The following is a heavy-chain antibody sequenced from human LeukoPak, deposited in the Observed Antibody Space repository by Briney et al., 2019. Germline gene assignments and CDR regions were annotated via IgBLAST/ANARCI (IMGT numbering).Heavy chain of an antibody. D-gene: IGHD2-21*02. V-gene: IGHV3-9*02. CDR2: IYWSSSGT. CDR1: GFNSEDHA. CDR3: AKDLAYCGGNCYSGFDY. J-gene: IGHJ4*02. Sequence: PGGSLRLSCVVSGFNSEDHAMHWVRQAPGKGLEWVSGIYWSSSGTGYADSVKGRFTVSRDSAKNSLYLQMNSLRAEDTAVYYCAKDLAYCGGNCYSGFDYWGQGTLVTVSS.